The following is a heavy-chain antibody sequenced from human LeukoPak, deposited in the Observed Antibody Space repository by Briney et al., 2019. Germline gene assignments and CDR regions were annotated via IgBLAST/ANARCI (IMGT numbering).Heavy chain of an antibody. D-gene: IGHD6-19*01. CDR1: GYTFISFD. CDR2: IYPNSDTT. CDR3: VRSVAGQGY. V-gene: IGHV1-8*01. J-gene: IGHJ4*02. Sequence: ASVKVSCKASGYTFISFDLNWVRQATGQGLEWMGWIYPNSDTTVSAQKFQGRLTLTRNTSTSTAYMELSSPTSDDTAVYYCVRSVAGQGYWGQGTLVTVSS.